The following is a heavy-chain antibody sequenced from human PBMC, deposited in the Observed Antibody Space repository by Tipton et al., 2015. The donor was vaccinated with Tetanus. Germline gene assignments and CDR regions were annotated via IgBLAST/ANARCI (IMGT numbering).Heavy chain of an antibody. CDR2: IYYSGST. D-gene: IGHD3-22*01. V-gene: IGHV4-59*01. J-gene: IGHJ4*01. CDR1: GGSINSYY. CDR3: ARFGVYDSSGYSHFDY. Sequence: LRLSCTVSGGSINSYYWSWIRQPPGKGLEWIGYIYYSGSTNYNPSLRSRVTISVDTSKNQFSLKLSSVTAADTAVYYCARFGVYDSSGYSHFDYWGHGTLLTVSS.